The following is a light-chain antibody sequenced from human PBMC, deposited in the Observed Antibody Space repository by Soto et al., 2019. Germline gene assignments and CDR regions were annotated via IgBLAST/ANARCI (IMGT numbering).Light chain of an antibody. J-gene: IGKJ4*01. CDR3: QQYNSYLT. CDR2: DAS. CDR1: QSISSW. V-gene: IGKV1-5*01. Sequence: DIQMTQSPSTLSASVGERVTITCLASQSISSWLAWYQQKPGKAPKLLIYDASSLESGVPSRFSGSGSGTEFSLTISSLQPDDFATYYCQQYNSYLTFVGGTKVEIK.